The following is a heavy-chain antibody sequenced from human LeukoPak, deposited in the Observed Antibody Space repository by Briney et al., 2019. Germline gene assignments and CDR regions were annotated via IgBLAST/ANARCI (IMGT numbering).Heavy chain of an antibody. CDR1: GFTFDDYA. D-gene: IGHD1-14*01. V-gene: IGHV3-43D*03. Sequence: GGSLRLSCAASGFTFDDYAMHWVRQAPGKGLEWVSLISWDGGSTYYADSVKGRFTISRDNSKNSLYLQMNSLKTEDTAVYYCTTRPVRRLYMDVWGKGTTVTISS. CDR3: TTRPVRRLYMDV. J-gene: IGHJ6*03. CDR2: ISWDGGST.